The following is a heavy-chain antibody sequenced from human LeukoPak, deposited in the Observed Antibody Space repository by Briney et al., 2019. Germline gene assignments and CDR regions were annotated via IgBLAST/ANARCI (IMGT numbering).Heavy chain of an antibody. Sequence: PGGSLRLSCAASGFTFSNYAMSWVRQAPGKGLEWISAITGGGDDTYHADSVKGRLTISRDNSKNTLYLQMNSLRVEDTAVYYCARAPYYYGSGSHHHWYFDLWGRGTLVTVSS. D-gene: IGHD3-10*01. CDR2: ITGGGDDT. V-gene: IGHV3-23*01. J-gene: IGHJ2*01. CDR3: ARAPYYYGSGSHHHWYFDL. CDR1: GFTFSNYA.